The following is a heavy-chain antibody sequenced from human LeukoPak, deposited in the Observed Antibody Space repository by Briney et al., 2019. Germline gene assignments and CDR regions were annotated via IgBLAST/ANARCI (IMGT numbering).Heavy chain of an antibody. CDR3: AKDGYDFWSGVGGWFDP. CDR2: ISGSGGST. V-gene: IGHV3-23*01. J-gene: IGHJ5*02. CDR1: GFTFSSYA. D-gene: IGHD3-3*01. Sequence: GGSLRLSCAASGFTFSSYAMSWVRQAPGKGLEWVSAISGSGGSTYYADSVKGRFTISRDNSKNTPYLQMNSLRAEDTAVYYCAKDGYDFWSGVGGWFDPWGQGTLVTVSS.